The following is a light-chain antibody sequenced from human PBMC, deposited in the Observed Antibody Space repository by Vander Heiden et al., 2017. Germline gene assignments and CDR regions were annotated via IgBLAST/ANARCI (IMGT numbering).Light chain of an antibody. Sequence: SYVLTQPPSVSVAPGQTARITCGGNNSGSKSVHWYQKKPGQAPVLVVYDDSGRPAGIPERFSGSNAGNTATLTISRVEAGDEADYYCQVWDSSSDWVFGGGTKLTVL. V-gene: IGLV3-21*02. J-gene: IGLJ3*02. CDR2: DDS. CDR1: NSGSKS. CDR3: QVWDSSSDWV.